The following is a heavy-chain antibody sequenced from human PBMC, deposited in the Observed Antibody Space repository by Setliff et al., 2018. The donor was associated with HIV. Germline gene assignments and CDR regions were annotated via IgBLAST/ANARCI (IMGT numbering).Heavy chain of an antibody. V-gene: IGHV1-69*05. J-gene: IGHJ6*02. D-gene: IGHD3-9*01. CDR2: IIPMFGTG. CDR1: GNTFSSYG. Sequence: SVKVSCKASGNTFSSYGISWVRQAPGQGLEWMGGIIPMFGTGFYAQKFQERVTITRDKSTSKAYMELNGLRSEDTALYYCAAGGYHDILTGHSNGPHYYYGMDVWGQGTTVTVSS. CDR3: AAGGYHDILTGHSNGPHYYYGMDV.